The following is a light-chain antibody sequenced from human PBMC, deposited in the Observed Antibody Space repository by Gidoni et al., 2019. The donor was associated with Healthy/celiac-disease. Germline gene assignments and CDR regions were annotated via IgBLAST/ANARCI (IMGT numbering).Light chain of an antibody. CDR3: QAWDSSTVV. CDR1: KSGDKY. J-gene: IGLJ2*01. V-gene: IGLV3-1*01. Sequence: SYELTQPPPVHVSPGQTASITCSGDKSGDKYACWYQQKPGQSPVLVIYQDSKRPSGSPERFSGSNSGNTATLTISGTQAMDEADYYCQAWDSSTVVFGGGTKLTVL. CDR2: QDS.